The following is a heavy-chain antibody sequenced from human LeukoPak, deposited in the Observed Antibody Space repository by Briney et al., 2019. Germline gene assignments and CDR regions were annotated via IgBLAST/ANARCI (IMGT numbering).Heavy chain of an antibody. CDR1: GFTFSTYA. D-gene: IGHD6-13*01. J-gene: IGHJ4*02. V-gene: IGHV3-23*01. CDR2: ISGSGGNT. Sequence: GGSLRLSCAASGFTFSTYAMTWVRQAPGKGLDWVSGISGSGGNTYYADSVKGRFTISRDNSKNTLYLQMDNLRAEDTAVYYCAKSPAAAGQFDYWGEGTLVTVSS. CDR3: AKSPAAAGQFDY.